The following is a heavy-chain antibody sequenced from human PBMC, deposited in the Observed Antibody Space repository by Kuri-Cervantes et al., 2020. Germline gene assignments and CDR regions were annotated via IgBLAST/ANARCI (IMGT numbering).Heavy chain of an antibody. CDR3: ARDKFGIVGATPLDY. V-gene: IGHV1-69*06. D-gene: IGHD1-26*01. J-gene: IGHJ4*02. Sequence: SVKVSCKTSGYTFINYDISWVRQAPGQGLEWMGGIIPIFGTANYAQKFQGRVTITADKSTSTAYIELSSLRSENTAVYYCARDKFGIVGATPLDYWGQGTLVTVSS. CDR1: GYTFINYD. CDR2: IIPIFGTA.